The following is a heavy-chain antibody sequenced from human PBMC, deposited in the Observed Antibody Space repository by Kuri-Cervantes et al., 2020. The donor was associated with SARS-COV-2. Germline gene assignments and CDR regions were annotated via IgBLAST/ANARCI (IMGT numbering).Heavy chain of an antibody. Sequence: GGSLRLSCAASGFTFNSYEMNWVRQAPGKGLERVSYISSSGSTIYYADSVKGRFTISRDNAKNSLYLQMNSLRAEDTAVYYCASFGSGWYDDAFDIWGQGTMVTVSS. J-gene: IGHJ3*02. CDR2: ISSSGSTI. CDR3: ASFGSGWYDDAFDI. V-gene: IGHV3-48*03. CDR1: GFTFNSYE. D-gene: IGHD6-19*01.